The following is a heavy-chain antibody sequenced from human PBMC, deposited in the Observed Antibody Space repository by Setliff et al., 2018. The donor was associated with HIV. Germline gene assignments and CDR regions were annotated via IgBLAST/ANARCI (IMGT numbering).Heavy chain of an antibody. Sequence: LSLTCNVSGGSISSVNYYWNRIRQPAGKGLEWIGRIYASGSPTYNSSLESRVTISVDTSKNHFSLRLNSVTAADTAVYFCARAPRYYRGWYIPEYFDNWGEGTLVTVSS. CDR2: IYASGSP. CDR1: GGSISSVNYY. J-gene: IGHJ4*02. V-gene: IGHV4-61*02. D-gene: IGHD6-19*01. CDR3: ARAPRYYRGWYIPEYFDN.